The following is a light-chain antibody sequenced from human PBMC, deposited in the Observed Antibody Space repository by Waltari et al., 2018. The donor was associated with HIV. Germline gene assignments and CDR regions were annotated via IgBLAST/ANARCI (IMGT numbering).Light chain of an antibody. CDR1: QSLLHSNGYNY. Sequence: DIVMTQSPLSLPVTPGEPASISCRSSQSLLHSNGYNYLDWYLQKPGQSPQVLIYLGSHRASGVPDRFSGSGSGTDFTLKISRVEAEDVGVYYCMQALQSPRTFGQGTKVEI. V-gene: IGKV2-28*01. CDR3: MQALQSPRT. CDR2: LGS. J-gene: IGKJ2*01.